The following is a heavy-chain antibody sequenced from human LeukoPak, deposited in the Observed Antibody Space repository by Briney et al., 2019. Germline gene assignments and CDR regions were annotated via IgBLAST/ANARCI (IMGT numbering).Heavy chain of an antibody. CDR2: FDPEDGET. J-gene: IGHJ6*03. V-gene: IGHV1-24*01. CDR3: ARGDGDYYYYYMDV. Sequence: GASVKVSCKVSGYTLNELSMNWVRQAPGKGLEWMGGFDPEDGETIYAQKFQGRVTMTRDTSTSTVYMELSSLRSEGTAVYYCARGDGDYYYYYMDVWGKGTTVTVSS. D-gene: IGHD3-16*01. CDR1: GYTLNELS.